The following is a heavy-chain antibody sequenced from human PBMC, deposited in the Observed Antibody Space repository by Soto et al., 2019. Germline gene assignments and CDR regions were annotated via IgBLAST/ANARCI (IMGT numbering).Heavy chain of an antibody. Sequence: QVQLQQWGAGLLKPSETLSLTCAVYGGSFSGYYWSWIRQPPGKGLEWIGEINHSGSTNYNPSLKRRVTISVDTSKNQFSLKLSSVTAADTAVYYCARKRNYYGSGSYLNWFDPWGQGTLVTVSS. D-gene: IGHD3-10*01. CDR3: ARKRNYYGSGSYLNWFDP. V-gene: IGHV4-34*01. CDR1: GGSFSGYY. J-gene: IGHJ5*02. CDR2: INHSGST.